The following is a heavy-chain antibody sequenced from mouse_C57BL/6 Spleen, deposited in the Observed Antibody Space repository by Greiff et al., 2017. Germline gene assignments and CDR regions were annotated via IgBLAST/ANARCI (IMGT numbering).Heavy chain of an antibody. CDR3: ARGIYDGYYNAMDY. V-gene: IGHV1-59*01. J-gene: IGHJ4*01. CDR2: IDPSDSYT. D-gene: IGHD2-3*01. CDR1: GYTFTSYW. Sequence: QVQLKQPGAELVRPGTSVKLSCKASGYTFTSYWMHWVKQRPGQGLEWIGVIDPSDSYTNYNQKFKGKATLTVDTSSSTAYMQLSSLTSEDSAVYYCARGIYDGYYNAMDYWGQGTSVTVSS.